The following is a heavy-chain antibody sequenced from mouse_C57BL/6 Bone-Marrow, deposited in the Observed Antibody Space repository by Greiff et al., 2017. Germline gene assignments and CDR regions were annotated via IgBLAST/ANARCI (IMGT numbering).Heavy chain of an antibody. CDR1: GYTFTDYE. CDR2: IDPETGGT. J-gene: IGHJ3*01. CDR3: TRDYGL. V-gene: IGHV1-15*01. Sequence: VHLVESGAELVRPGASVTLSCKASGYTFTDYEMHWVKQTPVHGLEWIGAIDPETGGTAYNQKFKGKAILTADKSSSTAYMELRSLTSEDSAVYYCTRDYGLWGQGTLVTVSA. D-gene: IGHD1-1*01.